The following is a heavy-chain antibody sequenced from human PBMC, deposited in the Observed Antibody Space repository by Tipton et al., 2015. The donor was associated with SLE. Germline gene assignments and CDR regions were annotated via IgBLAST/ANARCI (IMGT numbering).Heavy chain of an antibody. J-gene: IGHJ5*02. CDR2: INHSGST. D-gene: IGHD2-2*01. CDR3: ARTRENWFDP. CDR1: GGSFSGYY. V-gene: IGHV4-34*01. Sequence: TLSLTCAVYGGSFSGYYWSWIRQPPGKGLEWIGEINHSGSTNYNPSLKSRVTISVDTSKNQSSLKLSSVTAADTAVYYCARTRENWFDPWGQGTLVTVSS.